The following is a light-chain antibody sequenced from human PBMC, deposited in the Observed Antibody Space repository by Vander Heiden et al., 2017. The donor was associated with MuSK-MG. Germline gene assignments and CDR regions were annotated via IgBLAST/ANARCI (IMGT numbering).Light chain of an antibody. CDR2: DAS. Sequence: EIVLTQSPATVSLSPGDRASLSCRASQSISNYLAWYQQKPGQAPRLLIYDASTRATGIPARFSGSGSGTDFTLSISRLEPEDFAVYYCQHRSTWPFTFGQGTRLEIK. V-gene: IGKV3-11*01. J-gene: IGKJ5*01. CDR3: QHRSTWPFT. CDR1: QSISNY.